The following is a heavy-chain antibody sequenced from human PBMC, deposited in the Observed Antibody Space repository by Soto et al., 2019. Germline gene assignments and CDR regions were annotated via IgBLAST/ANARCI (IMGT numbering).Heavy chain of an antibody. J-gene: IGHJ4*02. Sequence: GGSLRLSCAASGFTFSSYAMHWVRQAQGKGLEWVAVISYDGSNKYYADSVKGRFTISRDNSKNTLYLQMNSLRAEDTAVYYCARDRFGSSWYYFDYWGQGTLVTVSS. D-gene: IGHD6-13*01. V-gene: IGHV3-30-3*01. CDR3: ARDRFGSSWYYFDY. CDR1: GFTFSSYA. CDR2: ISYDGSNK.